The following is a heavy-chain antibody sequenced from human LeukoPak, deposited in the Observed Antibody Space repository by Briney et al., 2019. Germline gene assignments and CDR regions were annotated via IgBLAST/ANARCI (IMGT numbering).Heavy chain of an antibody. CDR3: ARSMTTVTYWYFDL. CDR2: ISAYSGDT. CDR1: GYTFTSYG. Sequence: ASVKVSCKASGYTFTSYGISWVRQAPGQGLEWMGWISAYSGDTNYAQKLQGRVTMTTDTSTSTAYMELRSLRSDDTAVYYCARSMTTVTYWYFDLWGRGTLVTVSS. J-gene: IGHJ2*01. D-gene: IGHD4-17*01. V-gene: IGHV1-18*01.